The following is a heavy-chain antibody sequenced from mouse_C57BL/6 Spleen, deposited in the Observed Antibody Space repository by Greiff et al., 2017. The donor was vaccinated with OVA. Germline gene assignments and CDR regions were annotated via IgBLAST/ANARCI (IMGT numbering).Heavy chain of an antibody. J-gene: IGHJ2*01. V-gene: IGHV14-2*01. CDR1: GFNIKDYY. CDR3: ARSVLATGGY. D-gene: IGHD1-1*01. Sequence: DVKVEESGAELVKPGASVKLSCTASGFNIKDYYMHWVKQRTEQGLEWIGRIDPEDGETKYAPKFQGKATITAATSSKTAYLQLSSLTSEDTAVYYCARSVLATGGYWGQGTTLTVSS. CDR2: IDPEDGET.